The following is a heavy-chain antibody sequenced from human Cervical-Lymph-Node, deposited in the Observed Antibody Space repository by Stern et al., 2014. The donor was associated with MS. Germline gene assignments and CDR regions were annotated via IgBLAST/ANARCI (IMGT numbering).Heavy chain of an antibody. Sequence: VQLVESGAEVKKPGASVKVSCEASGFRFSDYYIHWVRQAPGQGLEWMGCINPKNGDTQSAQRFQGRVSMTRDTSISTAYMELSSLKSDDTAMYYCGRGIKTFDPWGQGTLVTVPS. CDR1: GFRFSDYY. V-gene: IGHV1-2*02. CDR2: INPKNGDT. J-gene: IGHJ5*02. CDR3: GRGIKTFDP. D-gene: IGHD5-24*01.